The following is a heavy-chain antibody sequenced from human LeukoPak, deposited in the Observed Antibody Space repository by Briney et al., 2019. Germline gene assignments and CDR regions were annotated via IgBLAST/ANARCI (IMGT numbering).Heavy chain of an antibody. CDR1: GFTFSSYA. CDR3: ARVLVMKGDADY. D-gene: IGHD1-26*01. CDR2: ISGSGGST. V-gene: IGHV3-23*01. Sequence: GGSLRLSCAASGFTFSSYAMNWVRQAPGKGLEWVSAISGSGGSTYYADSVKGRFTISRDNSKNTLYLQMSSLRAEDTAVYYCARVLVMKGDADYWGQGTLVTVSS. J-gene: IGHJ4*02.